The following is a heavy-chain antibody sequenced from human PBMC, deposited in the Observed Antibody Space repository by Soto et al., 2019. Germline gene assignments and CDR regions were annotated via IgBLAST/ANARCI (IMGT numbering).Heavy chain of an antibody. J-gene: IGHJ4*02. CDR1: GGSISSGGYY. V-gene: IGHV4-61*08. CDR2: VDYDGST. CDR3: VRRDSNSWSFDY. D-gene: IGHD2-2*01. Sequence: PSETLSLTCTVSGGSISSGGYYWSWIRQHPGKGLEWIGYVDYDGSTNYNPSLKSRVTISADTSKNQFSLKLTSVSAADTALYYCVRRDSNSWSFDYWGQGTWSPSPQ.